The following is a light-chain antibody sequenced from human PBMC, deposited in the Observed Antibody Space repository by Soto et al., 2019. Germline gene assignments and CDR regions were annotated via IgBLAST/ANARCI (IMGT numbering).Light chain of an antibody. CDR1: HSVSSS. CDR3: QQYSIWRT. V-gene: IGKV3-15*01. CDR2: GAS. Sequence: EVVMTQSPASLSVSPGESATLSCRASHSVSSSLAWYQQKPGQTPRLLIYGASTRDTGIPARFSGSGSGTEFTLTISGLQSEDLAVYYCQQYSIWRTLGQGTKVDNK. J-gene: IGKJ1*01.